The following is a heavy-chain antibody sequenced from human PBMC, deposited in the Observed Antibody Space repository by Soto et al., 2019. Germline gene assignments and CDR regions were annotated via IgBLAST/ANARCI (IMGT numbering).Heavy chain of an antibody. V-gene: IGHV1-69*01. Sequence: QVQLVQSGAEVKRPGSSVKLSCKASGGTFTYYGISWVRQAPGQGLEWMGGIIPIIGPATYAQKFQGRLTITAGQSTSTGYMELSSLGSEDTALYYCARELGTTIAGPPRRETYGWLDPWGQGTLVTVSS. CDR2: IIPIIGPA. CDR1: GGTFTYYG. D-gene: IGHD6-13*01. J-gene: IGHJ5*02. CDR3: ARELGTTIAGPPRRETYGWLDP.